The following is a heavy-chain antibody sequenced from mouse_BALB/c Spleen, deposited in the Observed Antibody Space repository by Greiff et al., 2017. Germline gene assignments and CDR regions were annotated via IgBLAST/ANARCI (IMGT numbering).Heavy chain of an antibody. CDR1: GFTFSSYG. CDR3: ARGPYYYAMDY. J-gene: IGHJ4*01. CDR2: INSSGGST. D-gene: IGHD3-3*01. Sequence: VMLVESGGGLVQPGGSLKLSCAASGFTFSSYGMSWVRQTPDKRLELVATINSSGGSTYYPDSVKGRFTISRDNAKNTLYLQMSSLKSEDTAMYYCARGPYYYAMDYWGQGTSVTVSS. V-gene: IGHV5-6-3*01.